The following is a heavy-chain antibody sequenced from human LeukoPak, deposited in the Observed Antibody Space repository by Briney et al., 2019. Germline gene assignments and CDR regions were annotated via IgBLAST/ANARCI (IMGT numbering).Heavy chain of an antibody. CDR2: ISSSSSYI. CDR3: ARDRIAAAGTVGYYYYGMDV. CDR1: GFTFSSYS. D-gene: IGHD6-13*01. V-gene: IGHV3-21*01. J-gene: IGHJ6*02. Sequence: GGSLRLSCAASGFTFSSYSMNWVRQAPGKGLEWVSSISSSSSYIYYADSVKGRFTISRDNAKNSLYLQMNSLRAEDTAVYYCARDRIAAAGTVGYYYYGMDVWGQGTTVTVSS.